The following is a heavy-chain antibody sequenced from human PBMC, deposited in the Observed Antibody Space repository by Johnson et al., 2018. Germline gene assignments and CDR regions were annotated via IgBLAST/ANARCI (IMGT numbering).Heavy chain of an antibody. CDR3: VKGSTFAAISGVYFQH. D-gene: IGHD1-26*01. Sequence: VQLVQSGGGLVQPGRSLRLSCAASGFIFDDYDMHWVRQAPGKGLEWVSDISWNSSKFAYADSVKGGFTISRDNAKKSLYLQLKSLRPEDTAVYYCVKGSTFAAISGVYFQHWGQGTLVTVSS. V-gene: IGHV3-9*01. CDR1: GFIFDDYD. CDR2: ISWNSSKF. J-gene: IGHJ1*01.